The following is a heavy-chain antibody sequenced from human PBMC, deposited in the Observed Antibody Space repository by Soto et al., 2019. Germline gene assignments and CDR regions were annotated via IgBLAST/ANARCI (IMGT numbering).Heavy chain of an antibody. CDR3: ARQGRSIAAPTGWFDP. D-gene: IGHD6-6*01. J-gene: IGHJ5*02. CDR2: IYYSGST. CDR1: GGSISSSSYY. V-gene: IGHV4-39*01. Sequence: SETLSLTCTVSGGSISSSSYYWGWIRQPPGKGLEWIGSIYYSGSTYYNPSLKSRVTISVDTSKNQFSLKLSSVTAADTAVYYCARQGRSIAAPTGWFDPWGQGTLVTVSS.